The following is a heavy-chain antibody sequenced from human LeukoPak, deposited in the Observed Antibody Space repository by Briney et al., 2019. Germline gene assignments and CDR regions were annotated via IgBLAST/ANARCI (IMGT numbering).Heavy chain of an antibody. J-gene: IGHJ3*02. CDR1: GYTFTSYW. V-gene: IGHV5-51*01. CDR2: IYPGDSDS. CDR3: ARHVVGEDIFDI. Sequence: GESLKISCKGSGYTFTSYWIGWVRQMPGKGPEWMGIIYPGDSDSRYSPSFQGQVTFSADKSISTAYLQWSSLKASDTAMYYCARHVVGEDIFDIWGQGTMVTVSS. D-gene: IGHD3-16*01.